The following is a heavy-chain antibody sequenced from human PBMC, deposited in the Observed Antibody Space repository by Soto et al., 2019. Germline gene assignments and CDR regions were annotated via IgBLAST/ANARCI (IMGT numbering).Heavy chain of an antibody. CDR1: GGSFSGYY. D-gene: IGHD3-10*01. V-gene: IGHV4-34*01. J-gene: IGHJ4*02. CDR3: AGRLLWFGELLIDY. Sequence: SETLSLTCAVYGGSFSGYYWSWIRQPPGKGLEWIGEINHSGSTNYNPSLKSRVTISVDTSKNQFSLKLSSVTAADTAVYYCAGRLLWFGELLIDYWGQGTLVTVSS. CDR2: INHSGST.